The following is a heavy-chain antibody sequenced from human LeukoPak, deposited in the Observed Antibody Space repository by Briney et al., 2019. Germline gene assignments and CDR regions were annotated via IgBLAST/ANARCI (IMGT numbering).Heavy chain of an antibody. D-gene: IGHD4-17*01. CDR3: ARLVWYGDSNIDY. CDR2: ISSSGSTI. Sequence: GGSLRLSCAASGFTFSDYYMSWIRQAPGKGLEWVSYISSSGSTIYYADSVKGRFTISRDNAMNSLYLQMNSLRAEDTAVYYCARLVWYGDSNIDYWGQGTLVTVSS. V-gene: IGHV3-11*04. CDR1: GFTFSDYY. J-gene: IGHJ4*02.